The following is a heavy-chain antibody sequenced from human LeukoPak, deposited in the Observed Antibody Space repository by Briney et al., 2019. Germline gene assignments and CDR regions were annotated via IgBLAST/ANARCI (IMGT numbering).Heavy chain of an antibody. CDR2: ISGSGGST. V-gene: IGHV3-23*01. CDR3: AKDSYDYGGNSGEGLFDC. J-gene: IGHJ4*02. CDR1: GFTFSSYS. Sequence: GGSLRLSCAASGFTFSSYSMNWVRQAPGKGLEWVSAISGSGGSTYYADSVKGRFTISRDNSKNTLYLQMNSLRAEDTAVYYCAKDSYDYGGNSGEGLFDCWGQGTLVTVSS. D-gene: IGHD4-23*01.